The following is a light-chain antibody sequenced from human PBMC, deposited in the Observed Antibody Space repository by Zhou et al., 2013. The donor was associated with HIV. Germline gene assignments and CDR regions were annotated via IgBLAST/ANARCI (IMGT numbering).Light chain of an antibody. CDR3: QKXSSVPII. CDR2: KAS. J-gene: IGKJ5*01. CDR1: QNVNGW. V-gene: IGKV1-5*03. Sequence: DIQLTQSPSTLSASVGDRVTITCRASQNVNGWLAWYQQNPGKAPKLLIYKASSLESGAPSRFSGSGSGTEFTLTITSLQPDDYGTYYCQKXSSVPIIFGQGTRLEIK.